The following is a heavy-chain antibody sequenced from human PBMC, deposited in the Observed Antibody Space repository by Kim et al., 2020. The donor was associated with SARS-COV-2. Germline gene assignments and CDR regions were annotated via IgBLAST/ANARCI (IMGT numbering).Heavy chain of an antibody. D-gene: IGHD3-22*01. V-gene: IGHV3-30*02. J-gene: IGHJ4*02. Sequence: KVYSDSTQGQFPIARDNSKNTLYLQMNSRRAEDTAVYYCLAWNRSGYWNYWGQGTLVTVSS. CDR2: K. CDR3: LAWNRSGYWNY.